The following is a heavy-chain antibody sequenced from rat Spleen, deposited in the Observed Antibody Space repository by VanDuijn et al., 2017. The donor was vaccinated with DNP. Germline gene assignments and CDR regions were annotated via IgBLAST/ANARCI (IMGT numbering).Heavy chain of an antibody. D-gene: IGHD3-7*01. CDR3: ARQGGSPNWFAY. Sequence: EVQLMESGGGLVQPGRSLKLSCAASGFTFSDYNMAWVRQAPKKGLEWVATISYDGSSTYYRDSVKGRFTISRENAKSTLYLQMDSLRSEDTATYYCARQGGSPNWFAYWGQGTLVTVSS. J-gene: IGHJ3*01. CDR1: GFTFSDYN. CDR2: ISYDGSST. V-gene: IGHV5-7*01.